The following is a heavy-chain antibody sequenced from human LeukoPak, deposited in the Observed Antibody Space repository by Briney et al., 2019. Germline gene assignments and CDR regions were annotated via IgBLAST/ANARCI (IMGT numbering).Heavy chain of an antibody. CDR1: GGSISSYY. Sequence: SETLSLTCTVSGGSISSYYWSWIRQPPGKGLEWIGYIYYSGSTNYNPSLKSRVTISVDTSKNQFSLKLSSVTAADTAVYYCARQLGIAAAVADYWGQGTLVTVSS. V-gene: IGHV4-59*08. J-gene: IGHJ4*02. CDR2: IYYSGST. D-gene: IGHD6-13*01. CDR3: ARQLGIAAAVADY.